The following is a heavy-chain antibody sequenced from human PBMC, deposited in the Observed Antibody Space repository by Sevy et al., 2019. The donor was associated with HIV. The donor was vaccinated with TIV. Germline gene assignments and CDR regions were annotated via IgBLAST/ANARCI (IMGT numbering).Heavy chain of an antibody. CDR1: GFTFSSYA. Sequence: GGSLRLSCAASGFTFSSYAMHWVRQAPGKGLEYVSAISSNGGSTYYANSVKGRFTISRDNSKNTLYLQMGSLRAEDMAVYYCARVGYYDSSGYYSLRPPALFDYWGQGTLVTVSS. V-gene: IGHV3-64*01. CDR2: ISSNGGST. J-gene: IGHJ4*02. CDR3: ARVGYYDSSGYYSLRPPALFDY. D-gene: IGHD3-22*01.